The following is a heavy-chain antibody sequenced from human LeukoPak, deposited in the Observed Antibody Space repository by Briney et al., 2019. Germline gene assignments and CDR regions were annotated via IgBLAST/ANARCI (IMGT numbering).Heavy chain of an antibody. J-gene: IGHJ3*02. V-gene: IGHV3-74*01. Sequence: PGGSLRLSCAASGFTFSTCWIHRVRQAPGKGLVWVSRINSDGGNTVYADSAKGRFTISRDNVKNTVYLQMNSLRAEDTAVYYCAREAYSNYAYDMWGQGTMVIVSS. CDR3: AREAYSNYAYDM. CDR2: INSDGGNT. D-gene: IGHD6-13*01. CDR1: GFTFSTCW.